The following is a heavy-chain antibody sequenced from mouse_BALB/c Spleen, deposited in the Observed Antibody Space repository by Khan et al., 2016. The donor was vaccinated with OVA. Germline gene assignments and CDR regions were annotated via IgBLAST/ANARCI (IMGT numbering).Heavy chain of an antibody. CDR2: IRKKASGYTT. V-gene: IGHV7-3*02. J-gene: IGHJ3*01. CDR3: ARVDYGYGFAY. Sequence: VELVESGGGLVQPGGSLRLSCATSGFTFTDYYMNWVRQPPGKALEWLGFIRKKASGYTTEYSPSVKGRFTISSDNSQSILYLQMNTLRAEDSATYYCARVDYGYGFAYWGQGTLVTVSA. CDR1: GFTFTDYY. D-gene: IGHD1-2*01.